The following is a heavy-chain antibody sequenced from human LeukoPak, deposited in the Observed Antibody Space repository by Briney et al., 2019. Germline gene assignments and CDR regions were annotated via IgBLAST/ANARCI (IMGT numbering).Heavy chain of an antibody. Sequence: GGTLRLSCEASGFTFSTYGINWVRQAPGKGLEWVSAISGSGGSTYYADSVKGRFTISRDNSKNTLWLQMNSLKGEDTAVYYCTRGRPDYGDYVPSYWGQGTLVTVSS. CDR3: TRGRPDYGDYVPSY. J-gene: IGHJ4*02. V-gene: IGHV3-23*01. CDR2: ISGSGGST. D-gene: IGHD4-17*01. CDR1: GFTFSTYG.